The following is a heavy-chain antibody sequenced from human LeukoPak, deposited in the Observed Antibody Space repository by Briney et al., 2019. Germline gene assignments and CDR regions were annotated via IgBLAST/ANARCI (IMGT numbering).Heavy chain of an antibody. CDR1: GFALTTYA. V-gene: IGHV3-30*18. CDR3: ANLHDY. J-gene: IGHJ4*02. Sequence: PGGSLRLSCAASGFALTTYAMHWVRQAPGRGLEWVAVISYDGTIKYYADSVKGRFTISRDNSKNTLYLQMNSLRAEDTAVYYCANLHDYWGQGTLVTVSS. CDR2: ISYDGTIK.